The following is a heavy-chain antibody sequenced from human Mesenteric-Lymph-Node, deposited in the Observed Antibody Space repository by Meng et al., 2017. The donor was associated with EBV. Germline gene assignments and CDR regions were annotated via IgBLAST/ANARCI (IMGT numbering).Heavy chain of an antibody. CDR2: IYHSGST. CDR1: CGSISTSNW. D-gene: IGHD1-26*01. J-gene: IGHJ4*02. CDR3: AKDWSVGAGSGSHY. V-gene: IGHV4-4*02. Sequence: HLEGSGPGLVKPWGPLSLTCAVSCGSISTSNWGSWVRQPPGKGLEWIGEIYHSGSTNYNPSLKTRVTMSVDKSKNQFSLNLNSVTAADTAVYYCAKDWSVGAGSGSHYWGQGTLVTVSS.